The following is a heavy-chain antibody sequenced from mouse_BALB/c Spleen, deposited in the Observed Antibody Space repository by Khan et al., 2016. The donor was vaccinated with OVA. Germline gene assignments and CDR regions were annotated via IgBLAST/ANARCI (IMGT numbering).Heavy chain of an antibody. Sequence: VRLQQSGPELVKPGASVKVSCKASGYTFTDYYMKWMKQSPGKSLEWIGDINPNNGDTFYNQKFKGTATFTVDKSSNTAYTQLNSLAAEDAAVYYCARGRCDVWGAGTTVTVSS. CDR2: INPNNGDT. V-gene: IGHV1-18*01. J-gene: IGHJ1*01. CDR3: ARGRCDV. CDR1: GYTFTDYY.